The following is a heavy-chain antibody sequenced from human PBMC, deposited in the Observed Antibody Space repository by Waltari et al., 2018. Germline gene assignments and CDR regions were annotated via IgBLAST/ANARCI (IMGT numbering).Heavy chain of an antibody. CDR3: ARHRLELIGY. D-gene: IGHD1-7*01. V-gene: IGHV4-38-2*01. CDR1: GYSISSGYY. J-gene: IGHJ4*02. CDR2: IYHSGRN. Sequence: QVQLQESGPGLVKPSETLSLTCAVSGYSISSGYYWGWIRQPPGKGLEWIGSIYHSGRNDYNPSLKSRVTISVDTSKNQYSLKLSSVTAADTAVYYCARHRLELIGYWGQGTLVTVSS.